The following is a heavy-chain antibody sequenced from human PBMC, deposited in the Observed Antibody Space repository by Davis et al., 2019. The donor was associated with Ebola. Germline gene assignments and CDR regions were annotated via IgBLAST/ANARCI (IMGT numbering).Heavy chain of an antibody. CDR2: ISSSGSTI. CDR3: ASAHKWELFGRYGMDV. V-gene: IGHV3-11*01. J-gene: IGHJ6*02. D-gene: IGHD1-26*01. Sequence: GGSLRLSCAASGFTFSDYYMSWIRQAPGKGLEWVSYISSSGSTIYHADSVKGRFTISRDNAKNSLYLQMNSLRAEDTAVYYCASAHKWELFGRYGMDVWGQGTTVTVSS. CDR1: GFTFSDYY.